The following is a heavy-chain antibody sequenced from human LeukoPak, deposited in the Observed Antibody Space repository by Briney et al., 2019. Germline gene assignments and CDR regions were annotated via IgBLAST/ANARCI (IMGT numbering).Heavy chain of an antibody. CDR1: GFTFSSYW. CDR2: IKQDGSEK. CDR3: ARDLPPYGSGSNRNWFDP. J-gene: IGHJ5*02. V-gene: IGHV3-7*01. Sequence: PGGSLRLSCAASGFTFSSYWMSWVRQAPGKGLEWVANIKQDGSEKYYVDSVKGRFTISRDNAKNSLYLQVNSLRAEDTAVYYCARDLPPYGSGSNRNWFDPWGQGTLVTVSS. D-gene: IGHD3-10*01.